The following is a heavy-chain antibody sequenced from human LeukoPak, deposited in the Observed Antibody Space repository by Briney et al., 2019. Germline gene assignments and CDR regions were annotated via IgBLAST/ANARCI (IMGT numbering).Heavy chain of an antibody. V-gene: IGHV3-49*03. CDR3: TRDPPVGYSSGWYDPSGLYYYYYMDV. D-gene: IGHD6-19*01. CDR2: IRSKAYGGTT. CDR1: GFTFGDYA. Sequence: GGSLRLSCTASGFTFGDYAMSWFRQAPGKGLEWVGFIRSKAYGGTTEYAASVKGRFTISRDDSKSIAYLQMNSLKTEDTAVYYCTRDPPVGYSSGWYDPSGLYYYYYMDVWGKGTTVTVSS. J-gene: IGHJ6*03.